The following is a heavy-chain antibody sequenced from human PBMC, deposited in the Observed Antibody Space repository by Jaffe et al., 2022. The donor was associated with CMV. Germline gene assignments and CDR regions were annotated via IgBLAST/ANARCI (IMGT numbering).Heavy chain of an antibody. CDR1: GFTFSTYA. CDR2: ISGRGDTI. CDR3: TKGLTVINEGTDY. V-gene: IGHV3-23*01. Sequence: EVRLLESGGGFVQPGGSLRLSCAASGFTFSTYAMNWVRQASGKGLEWVSAISGRGDTIYYGDSVKGRFTISRDNSKNTLYLQMNSLRAEDTAVYYCTKGLTVINEGTDYWGQGTLVTVSS. J-gene: IGHJ4*02. D-gene: IGHD4-4*01.